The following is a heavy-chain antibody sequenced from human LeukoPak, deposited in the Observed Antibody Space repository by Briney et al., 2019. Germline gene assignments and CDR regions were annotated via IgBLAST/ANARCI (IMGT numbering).Heavy chain of an antibody. D-gene: IGHD6-19*01. Sequence: GGSLRLFCAASGFTFSSYAMSWVRQAPGKGLEWVSVISGSSGNTYYADSVKGRFTISRDNSKNTLYLQMNSLRAEDTAVYYCAKDYSSGWYDYWGQGTLVTVSS. J-gene: IGHJ4*02. CDR1: GFTFSSYA. V-gene: IGHV3-23*01. CDR2: ISGSSGNT. CDR3: AKDYSSGWYDY.